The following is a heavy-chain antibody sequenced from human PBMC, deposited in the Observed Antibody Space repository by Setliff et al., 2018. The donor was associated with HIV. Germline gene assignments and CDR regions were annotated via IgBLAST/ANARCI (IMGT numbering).Heavy chain of an antibody. Sequence: RASVKVSCKTSGYTFTRYAISWVRQAPGQGLEWMGWINIRNGNTYYAQRFKDRVAMTSDTSTSTVYMDLRSLKFDDTAVYYCARDRLEKLVPGDAFDIWGQGTMVTVSS. D-gene: IGHD6-13*01. J-gene: IGHJ3*02. V-gene: IGHV1-18*04. CDR2: INIRNGNT. CDR3: ARDRLEKLVPGDAFDI. CDR1: GYTFTRYA.